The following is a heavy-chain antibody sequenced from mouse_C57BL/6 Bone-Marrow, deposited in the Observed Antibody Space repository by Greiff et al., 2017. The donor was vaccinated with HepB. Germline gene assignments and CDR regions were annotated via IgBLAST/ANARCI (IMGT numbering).Heavy chain of an antibody. CDR3: AIRSITTVGDWYFDV. D-gene: IGHD1-1*01. Sequence: QVHVKQSGPELVKPGASVKISCKASGYAFSSSWMNWVKQRPGKGLEWIGRIYPGDGDTNYNGKFKGKATLTADKSSSTAYMQLSSLTSEDSAVYFCAIRSITTVGDWYFDVWGTGTTVTVSS. CDR1: GYAFSSSW. V-gene: IGHV1-82*01. J-gene: IGHJ1*03. CDR2: IYPGDGDT.